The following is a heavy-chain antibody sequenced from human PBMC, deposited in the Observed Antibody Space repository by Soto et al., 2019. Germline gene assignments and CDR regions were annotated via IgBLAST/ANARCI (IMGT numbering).Heavy chain of an antibody. CDR1: GFTFRSFT. Sequence: PGGSLRLSCAASGFTFRSFTMNGGRQAPGKGLEWVSTISSNSAYIYYTDALRGRFTISRDNAKNSLHLQMNSLRAEDTAVYYCTRDASRDSSARGWFDPWGPGTLVTVSS. CDR2: ISSNSAYI. V-gene: IGHV3-21*01. D-gene: IGHD6-13*01. J-gene: IGHJ5*02. CDR3: TRDASRDSSARGWFDP.